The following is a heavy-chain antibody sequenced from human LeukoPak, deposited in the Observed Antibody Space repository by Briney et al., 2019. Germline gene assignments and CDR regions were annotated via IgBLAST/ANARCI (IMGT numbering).Heavy chain of an antibody. V-gene: IGHV3-23*01. J-gene: IGHJ6*02. Sequence: GGSLRLSCVASGFTFSSYAMSWVRQAPGKGLEWVSATSGSGGSTYYADSVKGRFTISRDNSKNTLFLQLNSLRAEDTAVYFCASAAAGTSYYYYGLDVWGQGTTVTVSS. D-gene: IGHD6-13*01. CDR2: TSGSGGST. CDR1: GFTFSSYA. CDR3: ASAAAGTSYYYYGLDV.